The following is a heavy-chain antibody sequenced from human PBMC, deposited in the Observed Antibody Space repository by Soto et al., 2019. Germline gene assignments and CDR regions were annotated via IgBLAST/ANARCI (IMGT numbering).Heavy chain of an antibody. J-gene: IGHJ4*02. CDR1: GGAVNSEFNY. CDR3: VRLAVAGSGPHFDS. D-gene: IGHD6-19*01. Sequence: PSETLSLTCSVSGGAVNSEFNYWGWIRQPPGKGLEYIGYIYYTGNSDYNPSLESRVTLSVDTSKSQFYLRLTSVSAADTAVYFCVRLAVAGSGPHFDSWGQGILVTVSS. V-gene: IGHV4-61*01. CDR2: IYYTGNS.